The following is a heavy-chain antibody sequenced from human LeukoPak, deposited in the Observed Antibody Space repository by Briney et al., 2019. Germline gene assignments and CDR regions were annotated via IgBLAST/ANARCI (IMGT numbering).Heavy chain of an antibody. CDR2: IYYSGSS. CDR3: ARDWGGPYGDQRNHDAFYI. V-gene: IGHV4-39*07. CDR1: GGSISSSSYY. D-gene: IGHD4-17*01. J-gene: IGHJ3*02. Sequence: PSETLSLTCTVSGGSISSSSYYWGWIRQPPGKGLEWIGSIYYSGSSYYNPSLKSRVTISVDSSKNQFSLKLSSVTAADTAVYYCARDWGGPYGDQRNHDAFYIWGQGTMVTVSS.